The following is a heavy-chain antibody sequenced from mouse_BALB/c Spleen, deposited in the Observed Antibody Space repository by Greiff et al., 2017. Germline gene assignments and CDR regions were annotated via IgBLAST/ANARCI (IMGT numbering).Heavy chain of an antibody. CDR3: TRKVGRGGGDY. Sequence: LQHPGSELVRPGASVTLSCKASGYTFTSYWMHWVMQRPGQGLEWIENIYPGSGSTNYDETLKSKATLTVDTSSSTAYMQLSRMTSEDSAVYYSTRKVGRGGGDYWGQGTTVTVSS. V-gene: IGHV1S22*01. J-gene: IGHJ2*01. CDR2: IYPGSGST. CDR1: GYTFTSYW. D-gene: IGHD1-3*01.